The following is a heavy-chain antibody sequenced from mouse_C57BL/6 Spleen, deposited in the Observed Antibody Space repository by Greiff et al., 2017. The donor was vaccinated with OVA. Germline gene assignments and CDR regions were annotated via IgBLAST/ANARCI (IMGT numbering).Heavy chain of an antibody. Sequence: VQLQQSGPELVKPGASVKISCKASGYTFTDYYMNWVKQSHGKSLEWIGDINPNNGGTSYNQKFKGKATLTVDKSSSTAYMELRSLTSEDSAVYYCARSGDYGSFAYWGQGTLVTVSA. J-gene: IGHJ3*01. CDR2: INPNNGGT. CDR3: ARSGDYGSFAY. V-gene: IGHV1-26*01. CDR1: GYTFTDYY. D-gene: IGHD1-2*01.